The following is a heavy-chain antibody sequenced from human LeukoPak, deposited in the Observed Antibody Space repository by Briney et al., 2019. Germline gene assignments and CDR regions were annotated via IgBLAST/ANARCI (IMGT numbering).Heavy chain of an antibody. J-gene: IGHJ3*02. CDR3: AKYTSSSWCTAFDI. CDR1: GFTFSSYA. D-gene: IGHD6-13*01. Sequence: PGGSPRLSCAASGFTFSSYAMTWVRQAPGKGLDWVSGISASGGSTDYADSVKGRFTISRDNSKNTLYLQMNSLRADDTAVYYCAKYTSSSWCTAFDIWGQGTMVTVAS. V-gene: IGHV3-23*01. CDR2: ISASGGST.